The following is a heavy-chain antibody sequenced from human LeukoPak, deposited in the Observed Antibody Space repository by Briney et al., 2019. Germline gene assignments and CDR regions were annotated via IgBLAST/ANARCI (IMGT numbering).Heavy chain of an antibody. D-gene: IGHD3-3*01. V-gene: IGHV4-30-4*08. J-gene: IGHJ2*01. CDR3: ARDLSYDFWSGSPRYFDL. CDR2: IYYSGST. CDR1: GGSISSGDYY. Sequence: PSQTLSLTCTVSGGSISSGDYYWSWIRQPPGKSLEWIGYIYYSGSTYYNPSLKSRVTISVDTSKNQFSLKLSSVTAADTAVYYCARDLSYDFWSGSPRYFDLWGRGTLVTVSS.